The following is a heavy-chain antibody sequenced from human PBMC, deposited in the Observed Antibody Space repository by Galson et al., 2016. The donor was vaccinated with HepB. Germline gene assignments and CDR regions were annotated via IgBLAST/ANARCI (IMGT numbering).Heavy chain of an antibody. Sequence: CAISGDSVSSNSAGWNWIRQSPSRGLEWLGRTFYRSNWQNDYAESVKSRVTVNPDTSKNQFSLQLNSVTPEDTAVYYCARSYLLGRGFGWWGQGTLVTVSS. CDR3: ARSYLLGRGFGW. CDR2: TFYRSNWQN. CDR1: GDSVSSNSAG. J-gene: IGHJ4*02. D-gene: IGHD7-27*01. V-gene: IGHV6-1*01.